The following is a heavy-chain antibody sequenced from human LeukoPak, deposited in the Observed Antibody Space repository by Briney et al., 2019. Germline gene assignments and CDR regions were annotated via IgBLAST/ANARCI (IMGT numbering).Heavy chain of an antibody. Sequence: GGSLRLSCAASGFTFSDYYMNWIRQAPGKGLEWVSYISSGGSTINYADSVKGRFTISRDSAKNSLYLQMNSLRAEDTAVYYCARDPEVLWFGELERPYYFDYWGQGTLVTVSS. CDR2: ISSGGSTI. V-gene: IGHV3-11*01. CDR3: ARDPEVLWFGELERPYYFDY. CDR1: GFTFSDYY. J-gene: IGHJ4*02. D-gene: IGHD3-10*01.